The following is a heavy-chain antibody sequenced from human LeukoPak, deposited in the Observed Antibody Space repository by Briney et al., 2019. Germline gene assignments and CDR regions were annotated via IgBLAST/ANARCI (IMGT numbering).Heavy chain of an antibody. V-gene: IGHV3-7*01. D-gene: IGHD3-22*01. CDR2: INQDGSEK. CDR3: ARDLGYDSDY. J-gene: IGHJ4*02. CDR1: GFTLITYW. Sequence: GGSLRLSCAASGFTLITYWMTWVRQAPGKGLKWVANINQDGSEKYYVGSVKGRFTISRDNAKNSLYLQMNSLRAEDTAVYYCARDLGYDSDYWGQGTLVTVSS.